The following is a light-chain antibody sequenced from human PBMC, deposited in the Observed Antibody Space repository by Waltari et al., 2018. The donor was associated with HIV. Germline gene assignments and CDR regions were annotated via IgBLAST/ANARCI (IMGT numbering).Light chain of an antibody. Sequence: QSVLTQPPSASGPPGPRVTISCSGSISHIASNHVHWYQQRPGTAPKLLIYSNNQRPSGVPDRFSGSKSGTSASLAISGLQSEDEADYYCAAWDDSPNWVFGGGTKLTVL. CDR1: ISHIASNH. J-gene: IGLJ3*02. CDR3: AAWDDSPNWV. V-gene: IGLV1-44*01. CDR2: SNN.